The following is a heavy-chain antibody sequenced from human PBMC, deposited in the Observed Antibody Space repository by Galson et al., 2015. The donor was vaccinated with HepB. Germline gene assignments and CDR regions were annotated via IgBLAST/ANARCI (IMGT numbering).Heavy chain of an antibody. CDR1: GYTLTELS. V-gene: IGHV1-24*01. D-gene: IGHD3-16*02. CDR2: FDPEDDET. Sequence: VKVSCKVSGYTLTELSMHWVRQAPGKGLEWMGGFDPEDDETIYAQKFQGRVTMTEDTSTDTAYMELSSLRSEDTAVYYCATFYDYVWGSYRYLDASDIWGQGTMFTVSS. CDR3: ATFYDYVWGSYRYLDASDI. J-gene: IGHJ3*02.